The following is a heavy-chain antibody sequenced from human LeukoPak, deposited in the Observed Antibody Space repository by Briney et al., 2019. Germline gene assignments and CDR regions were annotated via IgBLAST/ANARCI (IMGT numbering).Heavy chain of an antibody. CDR1: GFTFSSYG. CDR2: ISYDGSNK. V-gene: IGHV3-30*18. Sequence: GGSLRLSCAASGFTFSSYGMRWVRQAPGKGLEWVAVISYDGSNKYYADSVKGRFTISRDNSKNTLYLQMNSLRAEDTAVYYCAKDPAAGTNWFDPWGQGTLVTVSS. D-gene: IGHD6-13*01. J-gene: IGHJ5*02. CDR3: AKDPAAGTNWFDP.